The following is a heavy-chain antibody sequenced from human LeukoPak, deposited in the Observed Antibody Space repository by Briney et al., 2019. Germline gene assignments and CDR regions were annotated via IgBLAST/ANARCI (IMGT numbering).Heavy chain of an antibody. CDR2: IRRSGDNT. J-gene: IGHJ6*03. Sequence: GGSLRLSCAASGFTFSNYDMSWVRHAPGRGLEWVSSIRRSGDNTYYGDSVKGRFTISRDNSKNTLYLQMNSLRAEDTAVYYCAKDGGGYYPYYYYYMDVWGKGTTVTISS. D-gene: IGHD3-22*01. CDR1: GFTFSNYD. CDR3: AKDGGGYYPYYYYYMDV. V-gene: IGHV3-23*01.